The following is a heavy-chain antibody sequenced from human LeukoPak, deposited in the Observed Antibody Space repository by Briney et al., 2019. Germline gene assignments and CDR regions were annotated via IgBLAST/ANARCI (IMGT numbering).Heavy chain of an antibody. Sequence: GGSLRLSCAASGFTFSSYSMNWVRQAPGKGLEWVAVIWFDGTNKYYAESVKGRFTISRDNSKKMLYLQMNSLRAEDTAVYYCARDSQGLVFITTIDYWGQGTLVTVSS. CDR1: GFTFSSYS. V-gene: IGHV3-33*08. CDR3: ARDSQGLVFITTIDY. CDR2: IWFDGTNK. D-gene: IGHD3-22*01. J-gene: IGHJ4*02.